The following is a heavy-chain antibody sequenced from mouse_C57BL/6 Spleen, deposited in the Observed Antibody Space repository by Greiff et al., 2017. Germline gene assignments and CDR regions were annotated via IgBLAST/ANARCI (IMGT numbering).Heavy chain of an antibody. V-gene: IGHV5-16*01. CDR1: GFTFSDYY. Sequence: DVKLVESEGGLVQPGSSMKLSCTASGFTFSDYYMAWVRQVPEKGLEWVANINYDGSSTYYLDSLKSRFIISRDNAKNILYLQMSSLKSEDTATYYCARAPYLGAMDYWGQGTSVTVSS. D-gene: IGHD3-3*01. CDR2: INYDGSST. J-gene: IGHJ4*01. CDR3: ARAPYLGAMDY.